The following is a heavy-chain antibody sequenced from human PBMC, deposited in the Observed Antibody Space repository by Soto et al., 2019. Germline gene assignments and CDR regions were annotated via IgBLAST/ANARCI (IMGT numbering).Heavy chain of an antibody. V-gene: IGHV3-30*18. Sequence: GSLRLSCAASGFTFSSYGMHWVRQAPGKGLEWVAVISYDGSNKYYADSVKGRFTISRDNSKNTLYLQMNSLRAEDTAVYYCAKDGGSSGYYYYGMDVWGQGTTVTVSS. J-gene: IGHJ6*02. CDR3: AKDGGSSGYYYYGMDV. D-gene: IGHD1-26*01. CDR2: ISYDGSNK. CDR1: GFTFSSYG.